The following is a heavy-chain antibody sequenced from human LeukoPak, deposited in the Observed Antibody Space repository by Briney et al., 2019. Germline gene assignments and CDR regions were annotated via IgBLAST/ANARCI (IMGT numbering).Heavy chain of an antibody. Sequence: SQTLSLTCAISGDSVSSISVAWNWIRQSPSRCPEWLGRTYYRSKWYYEYAVSVKSRINISPDTSKNQFSLQLTSVTPEDTAVYYCSLARSEYHYGMDVWGQGTTVTVSS. J-gene: IGHJ6*02. V-gene: IGHV6-1*01. CDR2: TYYRSKWYY. CDR1: GDSVSSISVA. CDR3: SLARSEYHYGMDV.